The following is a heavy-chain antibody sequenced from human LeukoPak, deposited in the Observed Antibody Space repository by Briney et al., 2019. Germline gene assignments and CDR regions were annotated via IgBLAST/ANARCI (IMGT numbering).Heavy chain of an antibody. CDR1: GFTFSSYS. CDR3: ARVSGSRNYYFGAFDI. V-gene: IGHV3-21*01. D-gene: IGHD3-10*01. J-gene: IGHJ3*02. Sequence: GGSLRLSCAASGFTFSSYSMNWVRQAPGKGLEWVSSISSSSSYIYYADSVKGRFTISRDNAKNTLYLQMNSLRAGDTAMYYCARVSGSRNYYFGAFDIWGQGTMVTVSS. CDR2: ISSSSSYI.